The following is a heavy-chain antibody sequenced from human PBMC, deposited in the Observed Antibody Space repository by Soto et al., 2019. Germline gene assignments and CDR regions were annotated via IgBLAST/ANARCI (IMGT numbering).Heavy chain of an antibody. CDR3: ARHYYDSSGYYNFDY. Sequence: SETLSLTCTASGGSISSYYWSWIRQPPGKGLEWIGYIYYSGSTNYNPSLKSRVTISVDTSKNQFSLKLSSVTAADTAVYYCARHYYDSSGYYNFDYWGQGTLVTVSS. J-gene: IGHJ4*02. D-gene: IGHD3-22*01. CDR2: IYYSGST. V-gene: IGHV4-59*01. CDR1: GGSISSYY.